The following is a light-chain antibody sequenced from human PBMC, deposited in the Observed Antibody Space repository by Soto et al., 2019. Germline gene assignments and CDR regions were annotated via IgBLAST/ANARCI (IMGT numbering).Light chain of an antibody. Sequence: EIVMTQSPATLSVSPGERATLSCRASQSVRINLAWYQQKPGQAPRLLIYGASTRATGIPARFSGSGSGTEFTLTISSLQSEDFAVYYCQQYNNWPPWTFGQGTKVDIK. CDR3: QQYNNWPPWT. V-gene: IGKV3-15*01. J-gene: IGKJ1*01. CDR2: GAS. CDR1: QSVRIN.